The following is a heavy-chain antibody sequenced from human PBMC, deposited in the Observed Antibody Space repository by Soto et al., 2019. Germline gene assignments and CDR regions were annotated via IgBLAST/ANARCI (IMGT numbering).Heavy chain of an antibody. J-gene: IGHJ3*01. D-gene: IGHD2-8*01. Sequence: GGSLRLSCAASGFTFSSYAMSWVRQAPGKGLEWVSNIKQDGSKKNYVDSVKGRFTISRDNANDSLYLQMNSLRDEDTAVYYCARNGVWGQGTMVTVSS. CDR3: ARNGV. CDR1: GFTFSSYA. CDR2: IKQDGSKK. V-gene: IGHV3-7*01.